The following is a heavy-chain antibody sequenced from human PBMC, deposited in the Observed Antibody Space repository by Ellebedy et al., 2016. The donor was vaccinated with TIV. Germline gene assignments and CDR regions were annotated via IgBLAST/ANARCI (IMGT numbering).Heavy chain of an antibody. CDR3: ARVGRRWLVRPRQYYFDY. J-gene: IGHJ4*02. D-gene: IGHD6-19*01. V-gene: IGHV4-39*07. Sequence: SETLSPTXPLSGGPISSSSYYWAWIRQPPGKGLEWIGSIYYSGSTYYNPSLKSRVTISVDTSKNQFSLKLSSVTAADTAVYYCARVGRRWLVRPRQYYFDYWGQGTLVTVSS. CDR1: GGPISSSSYY. CDR2: IYYSGST.